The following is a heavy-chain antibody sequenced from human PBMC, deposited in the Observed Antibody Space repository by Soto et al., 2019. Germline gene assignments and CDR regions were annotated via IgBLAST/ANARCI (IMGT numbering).Heavy chain of an antibody. D-gene: IGHD2-2*02. J-gene: IGHJ4*02. CDR3: ARHSKVPAAIAFFDY. V-gene: IGHV4-59*08. Sequence: SETLSLTCTVSGGSISSYYWSWIRQPPGKGLEWIGYIYYSGSTNYNPSLKSRVTISVDTSKNQFSLKLSSVTAADTAVYYCARHSKVPAAIAFFDYWGQGTLVTVSS. CDR2: IYYSGST. CDR1: GGSISSYY.